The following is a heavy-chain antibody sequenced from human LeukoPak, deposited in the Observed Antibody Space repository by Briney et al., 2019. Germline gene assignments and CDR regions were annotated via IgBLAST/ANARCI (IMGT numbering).Heavy chain of an antibody. D-gene: IGHD2-15*01. Sequence: GGSLRLSCAASGFTFSNYAMTWVRQAPGKGLEWVSSLTGSGSGAYYADSVKGRFTISRDNSKNMLYLQMDSLRAEDTAVYYCAKGATCLRIVCDYWGQGTLVTVSS. CDR2: LTGSGSGA. CDR1: GFTFSNYA. V-gene: IGHV3-23*01. CDR3: AKGATCLRIVCDY. J-gene: IGHJ4*02.